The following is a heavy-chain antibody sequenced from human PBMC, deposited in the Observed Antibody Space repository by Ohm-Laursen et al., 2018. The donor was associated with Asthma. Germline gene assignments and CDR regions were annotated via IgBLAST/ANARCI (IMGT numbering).Heavy chain of an antibody. CDR3: ARGFYSYTTTGFDY. CDR1: GFTFSDYY. J-gene: IGHJ4*02. D-gene: IGHD5-18*01. Sequence: GSLRLSCAASGFTFSDYYMSWIRQAPGKGLEWVSYISSSSSYTNYADSVKGRFTISRDNAKNSLYLQMNSLRAEDTAVYYCARGFYSYTTTGFDYWGQGTLVTVSS. CDR2: ISSSSSYT. V-gene: IGHV3-11*06.